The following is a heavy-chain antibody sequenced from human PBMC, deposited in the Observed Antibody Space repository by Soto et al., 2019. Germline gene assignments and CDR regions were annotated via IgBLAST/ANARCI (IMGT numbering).Heavy chain of an antibody. CDR3: ASDRVHGSGGLDY. CDR1: EFTLSSYW. J-gene: IGHJ4*02. V-gene: IGHV3-74*01. Sequence: EVQLVESGGGSVQPGESLRLSCAASEFTLSSYWMHWVRQAPGKGLVWVSRIIGDGSGANYADSVKGRFTISRDTAKNTLYLQMNSLRAEDTPVYYCASDRVHGSGGLDYWGQGILVTVSS. D-gene: IGHD3-10*01. CDR2: IIGDGSGA.